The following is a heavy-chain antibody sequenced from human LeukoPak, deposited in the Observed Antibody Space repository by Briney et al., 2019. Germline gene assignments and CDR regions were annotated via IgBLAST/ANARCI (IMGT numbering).Heavy chain of an antibody. J-gene: IGHJ4*02. Sequence: GGSLRLSCAASGFTFSSYAMSWVRQAPGKGLEWVSAISGSGGSTYYADSVKGRFTISRDNSKNTLYLQMNSLRAEDTAVYYCAKSSEATTFRDYYFDYWGQGTLVTVSS. CDR2: ISGSGGST. CDR1: GFTFSSYA. CDR3: AKSSEATTFRDYYFDY. V-gene: IGHV3-23*01. D-gene: IGHD5-12*01.